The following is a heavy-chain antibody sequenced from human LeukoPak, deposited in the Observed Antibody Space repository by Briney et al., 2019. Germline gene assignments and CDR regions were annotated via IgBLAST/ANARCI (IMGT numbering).Heavy chain of an antibody. V-gene: IGHV4-39*01. CDR1: GGSISSSSYY. J-gene: IGHJ5*02. Sequence: SETLSLTCNVSGGSISSSSYYWGWIRQPPGKGLEWIGSIFYSGSTYYNPSLKSRVTISVDTSKNQFSLKLSSVTAADTAVYYCARSRTFYDILTGYIIWFDPWGQGTLVTVSS. D-gene: IGHD3-9*01. CDR3: ARSRTFYDILTGYIIWFDP. CDR2: IFYSGST.